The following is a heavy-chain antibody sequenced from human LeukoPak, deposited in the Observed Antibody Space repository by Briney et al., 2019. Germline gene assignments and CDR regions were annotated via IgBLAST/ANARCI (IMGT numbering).Heavy chain of an antibody. CDR3: ARDLYYDSSGYYAFWFDP. V-gene: IGHV1-2*02. D-gene: IGHD3-22*01. J-gene: IGHJ5*02. CDR2: ISPNSGDT. Sequence: ALVKVSCKASGYTFTGHYMHWVRQAPGQGLEWMGWISPNSGDTDYAQRFQGRVTMTRDTSISTAYMELSRLTSDDTAVYYCARDLYYDSSGYYAFWFDPWGQGTLVTVSS. CDR1: GYTFTGHY.